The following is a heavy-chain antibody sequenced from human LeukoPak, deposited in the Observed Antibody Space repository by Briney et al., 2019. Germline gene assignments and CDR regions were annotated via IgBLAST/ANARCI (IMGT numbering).Heavy chain of an antibody. V-gene: IGHV3-30*18. D-gene: IGHD4-17*01. CDR2: ISYDGSNK. Sequence: GRSLRLSGAASGFTFSSYGMHWVRQAPGKGLEWVAVISYDGSNKYYADSVKGRFTISRDNSKNTLYLQMNSLRAEDTAVYYCAKETTTVTDWFDPWGQGTLVTVSS. J-gene: IGHJ5*02. CDR3: AKETTTVTDWFDP. CDR1: GFTFSSYG.